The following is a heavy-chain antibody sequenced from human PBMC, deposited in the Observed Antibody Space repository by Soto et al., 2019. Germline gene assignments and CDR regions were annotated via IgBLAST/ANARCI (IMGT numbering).Heavy chain of an antibody. CDR2: VYFSGNT. D-gene: IGHD2-8*01. Sequence: PSETLSLTCTVSGGSLSSHYWTWIRQSPGKGLEWIGYVYFSGNTNYNPSLKSRVTISIDTSKNQFSLKLSSVTAADTAVYYCVCMTGGPFDYWGQGLMVTVSS. J-gene: IGHJ4*02. CDR3: VCMTGGPFDY. CDR1: GGSLSSHY. V-gene: IGHV4-59*11.